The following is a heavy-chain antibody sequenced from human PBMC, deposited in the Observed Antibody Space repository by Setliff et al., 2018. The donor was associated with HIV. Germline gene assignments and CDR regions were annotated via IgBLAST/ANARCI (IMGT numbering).Heavy chain of an antibody. CDR3: ARGYGHIVEVIASDAFDI. D-gene: IGHD2-21*01. V-gene: IGHV4-4*02. Sequence: PSETLSLTCAVSGGFFSSTNWWGWVRQSPGKGLEWIGEIYHTGSANYNPSLTGRVIISGDKSKNQFSLKLRSVTAADTAVYYCARGYGHIVEVIASDAFDIWGQGIMVTV. CDR1: GGFFSSTNW. CDR2: IYHTGSA. J-gene: IGHJ3*02.